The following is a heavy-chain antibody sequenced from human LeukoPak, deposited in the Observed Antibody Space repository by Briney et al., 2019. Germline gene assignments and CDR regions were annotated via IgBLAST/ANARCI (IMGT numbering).Heavy chain of an antibody. CDR3: AKARSGWYRFDY. CDR1: GFTFSSFA. V-gene: IGHV3-23*01. Sequence: PGGSLRLSCGASGFTFSSFAMSWVRQAPGKGLEWVSAISGSGGSTFYADSVKGRFTISRDNSKNTLYLQMNSLRAEDTAVYYCAKARSGWYRFDYWGQGTLVTVSS. D-gene: IGHD6-19*01. CDR2: ISGSGGST. J-gene: IGHJ4*02.